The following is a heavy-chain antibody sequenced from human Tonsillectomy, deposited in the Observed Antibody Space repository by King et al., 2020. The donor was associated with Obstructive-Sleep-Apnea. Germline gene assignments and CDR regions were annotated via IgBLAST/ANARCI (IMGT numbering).Heavy chain of an antibody. J-gene: IGHJ3*02. Sequence: QLVQSGGGLLQPGGSLRLSCAASGFTFSSYAMSWVRPAPGKGLECVSAISGSGGSTYYADSVKGRLTISRDNSKNTLYLQMNSLRAEDTAVYYCARWGQLWLSAFDIWGQGTMVTVPS. D-gene: IGHD5-18*01. CDR2: ISGSGGST. CDR3: ARWGQLWLSAFDI. V-gene: IGHV3-23*04. CDR1: GFTFSSYA.